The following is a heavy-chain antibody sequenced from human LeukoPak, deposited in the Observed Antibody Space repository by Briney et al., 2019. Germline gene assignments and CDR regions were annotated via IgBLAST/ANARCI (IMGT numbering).Heavy chain of an antibody. CDR2: ISGSSSYI. CDR1: GFTFSSYS. Sequence: GGSLRLSCAASGFTFSSYSMNWVRQAPGKGLEWVSSISGSSSYIYYADSVKGRFTISRDNAKNSLYLQMNSLRAEDTAVYYCARDAGGGYSYMDVWGKGTTVTISS. CDR3: ARDAGGGYSYMDV. V-gene: IGHV3-21*01. D-gene: IGHD5-18*01. J-gene: IGHJ6*03.